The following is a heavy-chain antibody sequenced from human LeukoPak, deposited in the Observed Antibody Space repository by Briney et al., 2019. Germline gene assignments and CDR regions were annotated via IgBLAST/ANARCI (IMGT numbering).Heavy chain of an antibody. CDR2: IYTSGST. V-gene: IGHV4-61*02. Sequence: SQTLSLTCTVSGGSISSGSYYWSWIRQPAGKGLEWIGRIYTSGSTNYNPSLKSRVTISVDTSKNQFSLKLSSVTAADTAVYYCARWGFLEWGFDYWGQGTLVTVSS. CDR1: GGSISSGSYY. CDR3: ARWGFLEWGFDY. J-gene: IGHJ4*02. D-gene: IGHD3-3*01.